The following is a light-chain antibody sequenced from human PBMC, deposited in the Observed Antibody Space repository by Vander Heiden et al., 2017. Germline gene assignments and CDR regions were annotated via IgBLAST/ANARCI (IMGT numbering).Light chain of an antibody. CDR3: SSYSGISTLGV. Sequence: QSALTQPASVSGSPGQSITISCTGTTSDIGGYNCVSWYQHHPGKAPKLMIFDVSNRPSGVSSRFSGSKSGNTASLTISGLQAEDEAEYYCSSYSGISTLGVFGTGTKVTVL. J-gene: IGLJ1*01. CDR1: TSDIGGYNC. V-gene: IGLV2-14*03. CDR2: DVS.